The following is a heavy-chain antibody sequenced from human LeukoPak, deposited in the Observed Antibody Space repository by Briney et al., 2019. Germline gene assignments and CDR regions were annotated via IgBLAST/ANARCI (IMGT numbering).Heavy chain of an antibody. Sequence: WASVKVSCKASGGTFSSYAISWVRQAPGQGLEWMGGIIPIFGTANYAQKSQGRVTITTDESTSTAYMELSSLRPEDTAVYYCARGGPYSSGWYNWFDPWGQGTLVTVSS. V-gene: IGHV1-69*05. CDR2: IIPIFGTA. D-gene: IGHD6-19*01. CDR1: GGTFSSYA. J-gene: IGHJ5*02. CDR3: ARGGPYSSGWYNWFDP.